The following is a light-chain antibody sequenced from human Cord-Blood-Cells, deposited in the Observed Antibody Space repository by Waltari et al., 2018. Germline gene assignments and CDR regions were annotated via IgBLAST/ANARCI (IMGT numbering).Light chain of an antibody. CDR1: QSVSSY. CDR2: DAS. CDR3: QKRSNWVT. J-gene: IGKJ4*01. V-gene: IGKV3-11*01. Sequence: IVLTQSPATLSLSPGERATLPCRASQSVSSYLAWYQQQTGQAPRPLTYDASNRATGIPARFSGSGSWTDFTLTISSLESEDFAVYYCQKRSNWVTFGGGTKVEIK.